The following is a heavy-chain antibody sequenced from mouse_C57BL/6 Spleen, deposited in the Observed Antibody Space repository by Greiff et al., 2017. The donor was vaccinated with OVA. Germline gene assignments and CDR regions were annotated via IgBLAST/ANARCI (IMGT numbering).Heavy chain of an antibody. D-gene: IGHD2-13*01. CDR3: ARGGLEGTWFAY. J-gene: IGHJ3*01. Sequence: EVKLMESGPELVKPGASVKISCKASGYSFTDYNMNWVKQSNGKSLEWIGVINPNYGTTSYNQKFKGKATLTVDQSSSTAYMQLNSLTSEDSAVYYCARGGLEGTWFAYWGQGTLVTVSA. CDR1: GYSFTDYN. V-gene: IGHV1-39*01. CDR2: INPNYGTT.